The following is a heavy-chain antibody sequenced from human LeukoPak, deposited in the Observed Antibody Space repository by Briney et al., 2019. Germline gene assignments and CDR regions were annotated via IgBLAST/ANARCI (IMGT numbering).Heavy chain of an antibody. CDR1: GFTFSSYG. Sequence: PGGSLRLSCAASGFTFSSYGMHWVRQAPGKGQEWVAVISYDGSNKYYADSVKGRFTISRDNSKNTLYLQMNSLRAEDTAVYYCAKDQGMTTRDHYYYMDVWGKGTTVTVSS. V-gene: IGHV3-30*18. J-gene: IGHJ6*03. CDR2: ISYDGSNK. D-gene: IGHD4-11*01. CDR3: AKDQGMTTRDHYYYMDV.